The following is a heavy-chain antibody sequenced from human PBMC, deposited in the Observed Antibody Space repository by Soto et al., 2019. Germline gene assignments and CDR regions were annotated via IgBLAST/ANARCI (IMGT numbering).Heavy chain of an antibody. CDR1: GFTFSSYS. Sequence: QSGGSLRLSCAASGFTFSSYSMNWVRQAPGKGLEWVSYISSSSSTIYYADSVKGRFTISRDNAKNSLYLQMNSLRDEDTAVYYCARELVGTTSASTYYGMDVWGQGTTVTVSS. CDR3: ARELVGTTSASTYYGMDV. CDR2: ISSSSSTI. J-gene: IGHJ6*02. V-gene: IGHV3-48*02. D-gene: IGHD1-26*01.